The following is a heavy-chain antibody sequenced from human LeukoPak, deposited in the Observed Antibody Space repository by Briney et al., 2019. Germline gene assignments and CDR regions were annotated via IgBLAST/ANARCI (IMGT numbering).Heavy chain of an antibody. J-gene: IGHJ4*02. CDR1: GFTFSSYG. CDR2: ISYDGSNK. Sequence: GGSLRLSCAASGFTFSSYGMHWVRRAPGKGLEWVAVISYDGSNKYYADSVKGRFTISRDNSKNTLYLQMNSLRAEDTAVYYCAKDKNVEYFDWPTATYPDYWGQGTLVTVSS. D-gene: IGHD3-9*01. V-gene: IGHV3-30*18. CDR3: AKDKNVEYFDWPTATYPDY.